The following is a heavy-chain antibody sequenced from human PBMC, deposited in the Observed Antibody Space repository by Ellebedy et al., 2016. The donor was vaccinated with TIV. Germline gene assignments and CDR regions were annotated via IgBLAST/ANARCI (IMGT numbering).Heavy chain of an antibody. CDR3: ARLGSFSFDY. Sequence: GESLKISCKGSGYSFTTSWIGWVRQMPGKGLDWMGFIYPGDSDIRYSPSFQGQVSISADKSISTAYLQWRSLKASDTAMYYCARLGSFSFDYWGQGTLVTVSS. CDR2: IYPGDSDI. CDR1: GYSFTTSW. J-gene: IGHJ4*02. D-gene: IGHD3-16*01. V-gene: IGHV5-51*01.